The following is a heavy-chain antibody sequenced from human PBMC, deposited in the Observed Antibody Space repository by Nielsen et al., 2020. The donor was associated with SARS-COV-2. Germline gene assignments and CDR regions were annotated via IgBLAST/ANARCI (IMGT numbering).Heavy chain of an antibody. V-gene: IGHV3-30*03. CDR1: GFTFSSYG. J-gene: IGHJ4*01. CDR2: ISLDGSEN. CDR3: ARADYGGVVPIANFDN. D-gene: IGHD2-2*01. Sequence: GESLKISCVGFGFTFSSYGIHWVRQAPGKGLEWVAVISLDGSENHYVDSVKGRFTISRDNSRNSVYLQMNSLRSEDTAVYFCARADYGGVVPIANFDNWGHGAPVTVSS.